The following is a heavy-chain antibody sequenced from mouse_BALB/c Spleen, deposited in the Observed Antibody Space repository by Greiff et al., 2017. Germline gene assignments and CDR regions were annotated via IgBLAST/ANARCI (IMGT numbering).Heavy chain of an antibody. V-gene: IGHV5-12-2*01. CDR2: ISNGGGST. D-gene: IGHD3-2*01. J-gene: IGHJ4*01. CDR1: GFTFSSYT. Sequence: EVKVEESGGGLVQPGGSLKLSCAASGFTFSSYTMSWVRQTPEKRLEWVAYISNGGGSTYYPDTVKGRFTISRDNAKNTLYLQMSSLKSEDTAMYYCAKSPRQLGLRPAMDYWGQGTSVTVSS. CDR3: AKSPRQLGLRPAMDY.